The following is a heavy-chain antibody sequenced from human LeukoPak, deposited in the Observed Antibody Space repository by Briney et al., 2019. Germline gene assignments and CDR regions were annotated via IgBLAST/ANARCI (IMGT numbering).Heavy chain of an antibody. Sequence: PGRSLRLSCAASGFTFSTYGMNWVRQAPGKGLEWVAITWYDGSNKYYADSVKGRFTISRDNSKNTLYLQMNSLRAEDTAVYYCARKSGSSSWGNNWFDLWGQGTLVTVSS. CDR2: TWYDGSNK. CDR1: GFTFSTYG. CDR3: ARKSGSSSWGNNWFDL. V-gene: IGHV3-33*01. J-gene: IGHJ5*02. D-gene: IGHD6-13*01.